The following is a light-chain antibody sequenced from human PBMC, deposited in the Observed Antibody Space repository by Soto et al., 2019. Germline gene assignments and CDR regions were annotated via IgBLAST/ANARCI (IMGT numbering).Light chain of an antibody. Sequence: EIVLTQSPATLSVSPGERATLSCRASQSVIQKLGWYQQKPGQAPRLLIYVASYRATGIPARISGSGSRTEYTLTTSNLQDEDFAGYCGQQVTSWPHTFDEGTRLEIK. CDR2: VAS. J-gene: IGKJ2*01. CDR1: QSVIQK. CDR3: QQVTSWPHT. V-gene: IGKV3-15*01.